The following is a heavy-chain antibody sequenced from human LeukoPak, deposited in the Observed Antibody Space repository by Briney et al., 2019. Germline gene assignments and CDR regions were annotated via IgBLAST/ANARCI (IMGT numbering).Heavy chain of an antibody. CDR2: ISYDGSNK. Sequence: GRSLRLSCAASGFTFSSYAMHWVRQAPGKGLEWVAVISYDGSNKYYADSVKGRFTISRDNSKNTLYLQMNSLRAEDTAVYYCATLPDYTAMDLWGQGTLVTVSS. D-gene: IGHD5-18*01. J-gene: IGHJ5*02. CDR3: ATLPDYTAMDL. CDR1: GFTFSSYA. V-gene: IGHV3-30-3*01.